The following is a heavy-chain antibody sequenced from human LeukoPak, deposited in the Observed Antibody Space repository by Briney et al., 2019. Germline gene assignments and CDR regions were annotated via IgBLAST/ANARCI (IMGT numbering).Heavy chain of an antibody. CDR1: GGSISSGGYY. Sequence: SETLSLTCTVSGGSISSGGYYWSWIRQHPGKGLEWIGYIYYSGSTYYNPSLKSRVTISVDTSENQFSLKLSSVTAADTAVYYCARGERYYDFWSGYGPIDYWGQGTLVTVSS. D-gene: IGHD3-3*01. J-gene: IGHJ4*02. CDR2: IYYSGST. CDR3: ARGERYYDFWSGYGPIDY. V-gene: IGHV4-31*03.